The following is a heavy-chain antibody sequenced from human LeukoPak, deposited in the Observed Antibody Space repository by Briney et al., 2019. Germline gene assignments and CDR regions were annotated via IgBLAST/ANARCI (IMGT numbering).Heavy chain of an antibody. CDR3: ASSRGRGYSYGYYFDY. V-gene: IGHV4-59*12. CDR2: IYYSGST. J-gene: IGHJ4*02. D-gene: IGHD5-18*01. CDR1: GGSISSYY. Sequence: SETLSLTCTVSGGSISSYYWSWIRQPPGKGLEWIGYIYYSGSTNYNPSLKSRVTISVDTSKNQFSLKLSSVTAADTAVYYCASSRGRGYSYGYYFDYWGQGTLVTVSS.